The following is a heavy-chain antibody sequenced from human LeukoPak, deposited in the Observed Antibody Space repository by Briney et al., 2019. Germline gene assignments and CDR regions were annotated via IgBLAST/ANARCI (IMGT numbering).Heavy chain of an antibody. J-gene: IGHJ3*02. CDR1: GDSFSSHY. D-gene: IGHD4-17*01. CDR3: ARDLVTVTKGFDI. CDR2: ISYIGTT. Sequence: SETLSLTCAVSGDSFSSHYWTWIRQPPGRGLEWIGYISYIGTTNYNPSLKSRVTISIDTSKNQFSLRLSSVTTADTAVYYCARDLVTVTKGFDIWGLGTMVSVSS. V-gene: IGHV4-59*11.